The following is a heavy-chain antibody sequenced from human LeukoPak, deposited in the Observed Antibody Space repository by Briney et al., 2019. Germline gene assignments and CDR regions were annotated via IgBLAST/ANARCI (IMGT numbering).Heavy chain of an antibody. V-gene: IGHV1-18*01. CDR2: ISAYNGNT. Sequence: ASVKVSCKASGYTFTSFGIIWVRQAPGQGLEWMGWISAYNGNTNYAQKVQGRITMTTDRSTSTAYMELRSLRPDDTAVYYCARDNLGFDYWGEGTLVTVS. D-gene: IGHD7-27*01. J-gene: IGHJ4*02. CDR1: GYTFTSFG. CDR3: ARDNLGFDY.